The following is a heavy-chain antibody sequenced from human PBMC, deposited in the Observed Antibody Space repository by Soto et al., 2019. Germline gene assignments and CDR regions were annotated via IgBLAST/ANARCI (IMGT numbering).Heavy chain of an antibody. Sequence: SETLSLTCTVSGGSISSGGYYWSWIRQHPGKGLEWIGYIYYSGSTYYNPSLKSRVTISVDTSKNQFSLKLSSVTAADTAVYYCARDNLNRGYCSSTSCPYYGMDVWGQGTTVTVSS. D-gene: IGHD2-2*01. V-gene: IGHV4-31*03. CDR3: ARDNLNRGYCSSTSCPYYGMDV. CDR2: IYYSGST. CDR1: GGSISSGGYY. J-gene: IGHJ6*02.